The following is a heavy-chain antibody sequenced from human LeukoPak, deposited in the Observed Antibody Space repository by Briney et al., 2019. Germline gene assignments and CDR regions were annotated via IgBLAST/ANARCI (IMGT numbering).Heavy chain of an antibody. CDR3: ARHTWDYYDSSGSPYYFDY. J-gene: IGHJ4*02. D-gene: IGHD3-22*01. CDR1: GGSISSSSYY. CDR2: IYYSGST. V-gene: IGHV4-39*01. Sequence: SETLSLTRTVSGGSISSSSYYWGWIRQPPGKGLEWIGSIYYSGSTYYNPSLKSRVTISVDTPKNQFSLKLSSVTAADTAVYYCARHTWDYYDSSGSPYYFDYWGQGTLVTVSS.